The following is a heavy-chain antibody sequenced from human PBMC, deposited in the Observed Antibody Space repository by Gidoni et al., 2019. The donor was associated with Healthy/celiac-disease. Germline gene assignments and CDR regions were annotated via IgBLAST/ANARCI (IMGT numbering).Heavy chain of an antibody. Sequence: QVQLQQWGAGLLKPSETLSLTCAVYGGSFSGYYWSWIRQPPGKGLEWIGEINHSGSTNYNPSLKSRVTISVDTSKNQFSLKLSSVTAADTAVYYCARVGATSYRVSGRWFDPWGQGTLVTVSS. D-gene: IGHD3-3*01. CDR3: ARVGATSYRVSGRWFDP. V-gene: IGHV4-34*01. J-gene: IGHJ5*02. CDR2: INHSGST. CDR1: GGSFSGYY.